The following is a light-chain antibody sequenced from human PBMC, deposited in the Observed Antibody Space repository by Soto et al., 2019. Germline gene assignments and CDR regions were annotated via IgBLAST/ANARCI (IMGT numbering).Light chain of an antibody. J-gene: IGKJ1*01. Sequence: EIVMTQSPATRSVSPGERATLSCRASQSVSSNLAWYQQKPGQAPRLLIYGASTRATGIPARFSGSGSGTEFTLTISSLQSEDFAVYYCQQYNNWPRTFGQGTKVDTK. CDR2: GAS. CDR3: QQYNNWPRT. V-gene: IGKV3-15*01. CDR1: QSVSSN.